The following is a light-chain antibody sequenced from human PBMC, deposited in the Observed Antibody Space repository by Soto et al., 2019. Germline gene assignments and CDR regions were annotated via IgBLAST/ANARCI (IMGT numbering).Light chain of an antibody. V-gene: IGLV1-44*01. Sequence: QSVLTQPPSASGTPGQRVTISCSGSSSNIGINTVNWYQQVPGTAPKLLIYTDNQRPSGVPDRFSGSKSGTSASLAISGLQSEDEADYYCAAWDDSLNGLYAFXTGTKVTVL. CDR2: TDN. CDR3: AAWDDSLNGLYA. J-gene: IGLJ1*01. CDR1: SSNIGINT.